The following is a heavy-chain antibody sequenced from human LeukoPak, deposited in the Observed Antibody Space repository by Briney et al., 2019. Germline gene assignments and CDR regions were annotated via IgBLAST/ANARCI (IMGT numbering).Heavy chain of an antibody. CDR3: ARSDYKYYYDSSGYSYAFDI. CDR1: GGSISSYY. CDR2: IYYSGST. J-gene: IGHJ3*02. Sequence: SETLSLTCTVSGGSISSYYWSWIRQPPGKGLEWIGYIYYSGSTNYNPSLKSRVTISLDTSKNQFSLKLSSVTAADTAVYYCARSDYKYYYDSSGYSYAFDIWGQGTMVTVSS. V-gene: IGHV4-59*12. D-gene: IGHD3-22*01.